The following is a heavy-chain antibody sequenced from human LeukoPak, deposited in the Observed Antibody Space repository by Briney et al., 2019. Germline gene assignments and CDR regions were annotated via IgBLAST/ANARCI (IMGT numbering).Heavy chain of an antibody. J-gene: IGHJ4*02. Sequence: HPGGSLRPSCAASGFTVSNNYMTWVRQAPGKGLEWVSIIFAGVGTYYADSVRGRFTISRDNSKNTLYLQMNSLEAEDAAVYYCARGDRGTGQHFDYWGQGTLVTVS. D-gene: IGHD1-1*01. CDR1: GFTVSNNY. V-gene: IGHV3-53*01. CDR2: IFAGVGT. CDR3: ARGDRGTGQHFDY.